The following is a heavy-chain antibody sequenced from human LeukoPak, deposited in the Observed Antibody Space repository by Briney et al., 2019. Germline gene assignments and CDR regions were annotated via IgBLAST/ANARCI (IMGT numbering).Heavy chain of an antibody. CDR3: ARHGRRMVRGNYYFDY. Sequence: SETLSLTCTVSGGSISSSSYYWGWLRQPPGRGLDWIGSIYYSGSTYNNPSLKSRFTISVDTSKNQFSLKLTSVTAADTAVYYCARHGRRMVRGNYYFDYWGQGTLVTVSS. CDR2: IYYSGST. V-gene: IGHV4-39*01. J-gene: IGHJ4*02. D-gene: IGHD3-10*01. CDR1: GGSISSSSYY.